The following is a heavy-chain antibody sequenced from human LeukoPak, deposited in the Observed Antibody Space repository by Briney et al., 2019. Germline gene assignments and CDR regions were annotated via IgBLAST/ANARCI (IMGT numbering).Heavy chain of an antibody. V-gene: IGHV1-69*06. CDR2: IIPIFGTA. D-gene: IGHD3-10*01. CDR1: GGTFSSYA. Sequence: SVKVSCKASGGTFSSYAISWVRQAPGQGLEWMGGIIPIFGTANYAQKFQGRVTITADKSASTAYMELSSLRSEDTAVYYCARDQTYYGSGSDAFDIWGQGTMVTVSS. CDR3: ARDQTYYGSGSDAFDI. J-gene: IGHJ3*02.